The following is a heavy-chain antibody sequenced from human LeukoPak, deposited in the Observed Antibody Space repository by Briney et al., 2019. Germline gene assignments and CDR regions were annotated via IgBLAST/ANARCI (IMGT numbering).Heavy chain of an antibody. CDR1: GFTFSAYA. CDR2: IGANGNNI. D-gene: IGHD3-16*01. J-gene: IGHJ4*02. Sequence: TGGSLRLPCAASGFTFSAYAMSWVRQAPGKGLEWVAAIGANGNNIFYRDSVRGRFTISRDSSKNTLYLQMSRLGADDTALYYCVKETIVRAAYFDSWGQGTLVTVSS. CDR3: VKETIVRAAYFDS. V-gene: IGHV3-23*01.